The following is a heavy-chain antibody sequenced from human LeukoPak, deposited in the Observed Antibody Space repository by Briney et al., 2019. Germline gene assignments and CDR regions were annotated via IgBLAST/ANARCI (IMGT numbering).Heavy chain of an antibody. CDR3: ARGGFTIFGVGPGMDV. CDR2: IYSGGRT. CDR1: GFTVSSNH. Sequence: GGSLRLSCAASGFTVSSNHMSWVRQTPGKGLEWVSVIYSGGRTYYADSVEGRFTISRDNAKNSLYLQVNSLRAEDTAVYYCARGGFTIFGVGPGMDVWGQGTTVTVPS. J-gene: IGHJ6*02. V-gene: IGHV3-53*01. D-gene: IGHD3-3*01.